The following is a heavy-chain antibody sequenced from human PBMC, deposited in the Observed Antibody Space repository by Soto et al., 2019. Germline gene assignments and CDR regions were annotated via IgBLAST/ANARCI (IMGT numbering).Heavy chain of an antibody. V-gene: IGHV4-34*01. CDR2: INHSGST. Sequence: SETLSLTCAVYGGSFSGYYWSWIRQPPGKGLEWIGEINHSGSTNYNPSLKSRVTISVDTSKNQFSLKLSSVTAADTAVYYCAILTMVRGPLFRAQGTPVTVSS. D-gene: IGHD3-10*01. CDR3: AILTMVRGPLF. CDR1: GGSFSGYY. J-gene: IGHJ4*02.